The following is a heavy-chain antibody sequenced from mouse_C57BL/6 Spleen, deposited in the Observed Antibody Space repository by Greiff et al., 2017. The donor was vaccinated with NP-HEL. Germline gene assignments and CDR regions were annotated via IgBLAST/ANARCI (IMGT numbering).Heavy chain of an antibody. CDR2: INPSNGGT. Sequence: QVQLQQPGTELVKPGASVKLSCKASGYTFTSYWMHWVKQRPGQGLEWIGNINPSNGGTNYNEKFKSKATLTVDKSSSTAYMQLSSLTSEDSAVYYCARSPNYYGSSRYAMDYWGQGASVTVSS. V-gene: IGHV1-53*01. CDR1: GYTFTSYW. D-gene: IGHD1-1*01. CDR3: ARSPNYYGSSRYAMDY. J-gene: IGHJ4*01.